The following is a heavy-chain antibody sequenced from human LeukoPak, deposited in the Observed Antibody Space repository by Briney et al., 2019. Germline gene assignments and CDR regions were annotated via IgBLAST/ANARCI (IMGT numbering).Heavy chain of an antibody. Sequence: PGGSLRLSCAASGFTFSNAWMSWVRQAPGKGLEWVANIKQDGSEKYYVDSVKGRFTISRDNAKNSLYLQMNSLRAEDTAVYYCAREGYDFWSGYHNPFDYWGQGTLVTVSS. D-gene: IGHD3-3*01. J-gene: IGHJ4*02. CDR3: AREGYDFWSGYHNPFDY. V-gene: IGHV3-7*01. CDR1: GFTFSNAW. CDR2: IKQDGSEK.